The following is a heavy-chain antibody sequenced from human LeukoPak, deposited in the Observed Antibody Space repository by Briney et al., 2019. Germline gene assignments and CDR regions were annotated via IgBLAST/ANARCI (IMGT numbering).Heavy chain of an antibody. CDR2: LCGSGGST. CDR3: AKAAPLIVVVPAAIPHY. V-gene: IGHV3-23*01. J-gene: IGHJ4*02. CDR1: GFTFSSYA. D-gene: IGHD2-2*02. Sequence: PGGALRLSCAASGFTFSSYAMSWVRPAPGKGLEWVSPLCGSGGSTYYADSVKGLLTISRDNSKNTLYLQMNSLRAEDTAVYYCAKAAPLIVVVPAAIPHYWGQGTLVTVSS.